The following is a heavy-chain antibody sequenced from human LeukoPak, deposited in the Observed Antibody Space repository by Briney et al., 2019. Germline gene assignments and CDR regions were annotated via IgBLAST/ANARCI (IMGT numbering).Heavy chain of an antibody. V-gene: IGHV3-48*01. J-gene: IGHJ4*02. CDR2: ISSSSSTI. CDR3: ARGSGWYRPDY. D-gene: IGHD6-19*01. Sequence: GGSLRLSCAASGFTFSSYSMNWVRQAPGKGLEWVSYISSSSSTIYYADSVKGGFTISRDNAKNSLYLQMNSLRAEDTAVYYCARGSGWYRPDYWGQGTLVTVSS. CDR1: GFTFSSYS.